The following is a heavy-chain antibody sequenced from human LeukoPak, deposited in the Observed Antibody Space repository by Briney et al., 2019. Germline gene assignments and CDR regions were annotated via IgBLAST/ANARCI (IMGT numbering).Heavy chain of an antibody. D-gene: IGHD2-21*02. CDR2: IKQDGSEK. Sequence: PGGSLRLSCAASGFTFSSYWMSWVRQAPGKGLEWVANIKQDGSEKYYVDSVKGRFTISRDNAKNSLCLQMNSLRAEDTAVYYCARGSSGDWYRDYFDYWGQGTLVTVSS. V-gene: IGHV3-7*01. J-gene: IGHJ4*02. CDR1: GFTFSSYW. CDR3: ARGSSGDWYRDYFDY.